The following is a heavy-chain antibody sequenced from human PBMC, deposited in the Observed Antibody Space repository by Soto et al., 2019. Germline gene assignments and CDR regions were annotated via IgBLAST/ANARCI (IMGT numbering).Heavy chain of an antibody. CDR3: ARSYAGATWYYFDY. V-gene: IGHV1-69*02. CDR1: GGTFSSYT. J-gene: IGHJ4*02. D-gene: IGHD1-26*01. CDR2: IIPILGIA. Sequence: QVQLVQSGAEVKKPGSSVKVSCKASGGTFSSYTISWVRQAPGQGLEWMGRIIPILGIANYAQKFQGRVTITADKSTSTAYMELSSLRSEDTAVYHCARSYAGATWYYFDYWGQGTLVTVSS.